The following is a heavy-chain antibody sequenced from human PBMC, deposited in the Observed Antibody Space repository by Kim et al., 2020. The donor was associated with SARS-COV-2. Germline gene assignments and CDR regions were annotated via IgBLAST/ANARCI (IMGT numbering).Heavy chain of an antibody. J-gene: IGHJ3*01. CDR2: ISYSGST. Sequence: SETLSLTCSVSGDSIRSYYWSWIRQPPGKGLEWIGCISYSGSTSYNPSLKSRVTISVDTSKNQFSLQLSSVTAADTAVYYCARLRDYYYGSGSYYGDAF. CDR3: ARLRDYYYGSGSYYGDAF. CDR1: GDSIRSYY. V-gene: IGHV4-59*08. D-gene: IGHD3-10*01.